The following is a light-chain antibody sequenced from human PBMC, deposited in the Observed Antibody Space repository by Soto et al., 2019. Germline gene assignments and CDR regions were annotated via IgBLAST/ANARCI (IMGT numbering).Light chain of an antibody. Sequence: QSALTQPPSASGSPGQSVTISCTGTSSDVGGYNYVSWYQQHPGKAPKLMIYEVTNRPSGVPDRFSGSKSGNTASLTVSGLQAEDEADYYCSSHTGNNNFVFGTGTKVTVL. CDR1: SSDVGGYNY. V-gene: IGLV2-8*01. J-gene: IGLJ1*01. CDR3: SSHTGNNNFV. CDR2: EVT.